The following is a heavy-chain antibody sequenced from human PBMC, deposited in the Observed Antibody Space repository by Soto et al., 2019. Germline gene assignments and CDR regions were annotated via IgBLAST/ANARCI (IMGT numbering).Heavy chain of an antibody. CDR1: GGSISSYY. Sequence: PSETLSLTCTVSGGSISSYYWSWIRQPPGKGLEWIGYIYYSGSTNYNPSLKSRVTISVDTSKNQFSLKLSSVTAADTAVYYCARQVGALGADRLTIGYWGQGTLVTVS. J-gene: IGHJ4*02. V-gene: IGHV4-59*01. CDR2: IYYSGST. CDR3: ARQVGALGADRLTIGY. D-gene: IGHD3-10*01.